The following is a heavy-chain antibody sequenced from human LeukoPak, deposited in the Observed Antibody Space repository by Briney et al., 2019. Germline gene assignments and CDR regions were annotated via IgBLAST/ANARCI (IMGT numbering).Heavy chain of an antibody. J-gene: IGHJ3*01. D-gene: IGHD4-17*01. V-gene: IGHV3-23*01. CDR1: GFTFSDYA. CDR3: GKDPNGDYVGAFDF. Sequence: PGGSLRLSCAASGFTFSDYALIWVRQAPGKGLEWISAIRGTGGTTYYADSVKGRCTISRENSRSTVYLQMNSLRAEDTALYFCGKDPNGDYVGAFDFWGPGTMVTVSS. CDR2: IRGTGGTT.